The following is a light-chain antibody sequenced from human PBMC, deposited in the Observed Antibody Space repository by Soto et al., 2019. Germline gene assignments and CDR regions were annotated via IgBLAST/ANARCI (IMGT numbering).Light chain of an antibody. V-gene: IGKV3-15*01. CDR2: GAS. J-gene: IGKJ2*01. CDR1: QSVSRK. Sequence: EIVLTQSPGTLSLSPVERATLSGRASQSVSRKLAWYQQTRGQAPRLLIYGASTRATGVPARFSGSGSGTEFTLTISNLQSEDFAVYHCQQYHDWPPYTFGQGTKVDIK. CDR3: QQYHDWPPYT.